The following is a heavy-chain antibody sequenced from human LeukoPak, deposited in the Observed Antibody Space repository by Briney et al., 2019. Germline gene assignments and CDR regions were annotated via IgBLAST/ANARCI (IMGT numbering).Heavy chain of an antibody. CDR1: GSTFSNYE. V-gene: IGHV3-48*03. D-gene: IGHD3-10*01. J-gene: IGHJ4*02. CDR2: ISSSGSTI. Sequence: GGSLRLSCGAFGSTFSNYEMNWVRQAPGKGLEWVSYISSSGSTIYYAESVKGRFTVSRDNAKNSLYLQMNSLRVEDTAVYYCARNPRYYYGSGTSGAEGYWGQGTLVTVSS. CDR3: ARNPRYYYGSGTSGAEGY.